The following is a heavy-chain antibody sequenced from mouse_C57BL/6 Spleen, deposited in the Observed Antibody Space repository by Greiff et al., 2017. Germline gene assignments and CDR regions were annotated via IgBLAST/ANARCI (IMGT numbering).Heavy chain of an antibody. V-gene: IGHV1-55*01. D-gene: IGHD1-1*01. Sequence: VQLQQPGAELVKPGASVKMSCKASGYTFTSYWITWVKQRPGQGLEWIGDIYPGSGSTNYNEKFKSKATLTVDTSSSTAYMQRSSLTSEDSAVYDSATTVTAVVATDYWGQGTTLPVSS. CDR2: IYPGSGST. J-gene: IGHJ2*01. CDR1: GYTFTSYW. CDR3: ATTVTAVVATDY.